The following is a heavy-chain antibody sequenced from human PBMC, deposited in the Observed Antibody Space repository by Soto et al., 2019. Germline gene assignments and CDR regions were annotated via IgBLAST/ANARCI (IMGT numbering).Heavy chain of an antibody. CDR3: AKDYRLLWFGELLPSQATRYFDY. Sequence: GGSLRLSCAASGFTFSSYAMSWVRQAPGKGLEWVSAISGSGGSTYYADSVKGRFTISRDNSKNTLYLQMNSLRAEDTAVYYCAKDYRLLWFGELLPSQATRYFDYWGQGTLVTVSS. J-gene: IGHJ4*02. V-gene: IGHV3-23*01. CDR1: GFTFSSYA. CDR2: ISGSGGST. D-gene: IGHD3-10*01.